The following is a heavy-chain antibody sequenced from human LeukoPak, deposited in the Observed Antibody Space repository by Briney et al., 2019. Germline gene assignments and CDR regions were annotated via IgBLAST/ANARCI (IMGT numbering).Heavy chain of an antibody. CDR1: GGSFSGYH. J-gene: IGHJ5*02. CDR2: INHSGST. V-gene: IGHV4-34*01. D-gene: IGHD3-10*01. Sequence: PSETLSLTCAVYGGSFSGYHWSWIRQPPGKGLEWIGEINHSGSTNYNPSLKSRVTISVDTSKNQFSLRLSSVTAADTAVYYCARRLNYGSGRRPGWFDPWGQGTLVTVSS. CDR3: ARRLNYGSGRRPGWFDP.